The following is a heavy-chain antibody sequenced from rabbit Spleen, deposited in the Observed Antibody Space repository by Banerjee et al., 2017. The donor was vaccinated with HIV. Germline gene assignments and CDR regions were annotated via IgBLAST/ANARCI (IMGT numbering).Heavy chain of an antibody. J-gene: IGHJ4*01. D-gene: IGHD1-1*01. CDR3: ARRINTDSGRWNL. Sequence: QSLEESGGDLVKPGASLTLTCTASGFSFSGGYHICWVRQAPGKGLEWIACIAAGDTGNTYYATWAKGRFTISKTSSTTVTLQMTSLTAADTATYFCARRINTDSGRWNLWGQGTLVTVS. CDR1: GFSFSGGYH. V-gene: IGHV1S40*01. CDR2: IAAGDTGNT.